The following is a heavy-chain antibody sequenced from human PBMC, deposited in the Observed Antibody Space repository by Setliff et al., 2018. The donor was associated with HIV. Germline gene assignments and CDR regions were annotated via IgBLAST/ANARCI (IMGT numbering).Heavy chain of an antibody. V-gene: IGHV1-46*01. CDR1: GYTFSSYY. D-gene: IGHD4-4*01. J-gene: IGHJ3*02. Sequence: ASVKVSCKASGYTFSSYYMHWVRQAPGQGLEWMGIINPSGGSTAYPQKFQGRVTMTRDTSTSTAYMELNSLRSEDTAVYYCARIFLRGLQYGGLDIWGQGTLVTVSS. CDR2: INPSGGST. CDR3: ARIFLRGLQYGGLDI.